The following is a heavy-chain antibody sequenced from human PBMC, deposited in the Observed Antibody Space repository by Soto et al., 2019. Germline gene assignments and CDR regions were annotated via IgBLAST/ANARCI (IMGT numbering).Heavy chain of an antibody. CDR3: TTDDPIDKY. Sequence: GGSLRLSCAASGFTFSNAWMSWVRQAPGKGLEWVGRIKSYTNGGTTDYAAPVKGRFAISRDDSKNTLYLQMNSLKTEDAGVYYCTTDDPIDKYWGQGTLGTVSS. V-gene: IGHV3-15*01. J-gene: IGHJ4*02. CDR2: IKSYTNGGTT. CDR1: GFTFSNAW.